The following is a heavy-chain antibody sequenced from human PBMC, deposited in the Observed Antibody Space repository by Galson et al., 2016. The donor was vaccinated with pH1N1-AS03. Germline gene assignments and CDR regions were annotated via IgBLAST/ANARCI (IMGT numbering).Heavy chain of an antibody. CDR2: MYPANSDI. CDR1: AYIFGNYW. J-gene: IGHJ5*01. Sequence: QSEAEVKKPGESLKISCRASAYIFGNYWFAWVRQMPGKGLEWMGIMYPANSDIRYSPSFQGQVTISADTSINTVFLEWNSLRASDTAIYYCARRVSLTGREFDSWGRGTQVTVSS. V-gene: IGHV5-51*01. D-gene: IGHD3-9*01. CDR3: ARRVSLTGREFDS.